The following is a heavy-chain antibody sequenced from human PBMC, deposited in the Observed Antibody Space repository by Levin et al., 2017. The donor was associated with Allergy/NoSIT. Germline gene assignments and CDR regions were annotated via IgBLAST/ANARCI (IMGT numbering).Heavy chain of an antibody. Sequence: KPSETLSLTCTVSGGAISRSDSYWGWVRQPPGKRLEWIGSVHDSGSTYYNPSFKSRVTISVDTAKNSFSLTLSSVTAADTAVYYCARPKEKSVAGAFDYWGQGTLVTVSS. J-gene: IGHJ4*02. V-gene: IGHV4-39*02. CDR1: GGAISRSDSY. CDR2: VHDSGST. CDR3: ARPKEKSVAGAFDY. D-gene: IGHD6-19*01.